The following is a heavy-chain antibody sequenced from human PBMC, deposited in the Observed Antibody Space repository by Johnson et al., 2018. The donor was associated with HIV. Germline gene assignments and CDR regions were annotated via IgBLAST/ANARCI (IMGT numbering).Heavy chain of an antibody. CDR3: AREFESPETDFWSGDDAFDI. V-gene: IGHV3-20*04. D-gene: IGHD3-3*01. CDR1: GFTFDDYG. CDR2: INWNGGSI. Sequence: VQLVESGGGVVRPGESLRLSCAASGFTFDDYGMSWVRPGPGKGLEWVSGINWNGGSIGYADSVKGRFTISRDNAKNSLYLQMNSLRAEDTALYYCAREFESPETDFWSGDDAFDIWGQGTMVTVSS. J-gene: IGHJ3*02.